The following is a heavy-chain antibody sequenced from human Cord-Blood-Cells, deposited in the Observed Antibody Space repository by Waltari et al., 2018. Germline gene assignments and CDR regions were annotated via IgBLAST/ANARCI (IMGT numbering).Heavy chain of an antibody. D-gene: IGHD3-3*01. CDR2: FYYRVTT. CDR3: ARAFWSGYYDAFDI. J-gene: IGHJ3*02. Sequence: QLQLQESGPGLVKPSETLSLTCTVSGGSISSSSYYWGWIRQPPVKGVEWIGRFYYRVTTYYSPSLMSRVTISVDTSKNQFSLKLSSVTAADTAVYYCARAFWSGYYDAFDIWGQGTMVTVSS. V-gene: IGHV4-39*01. CDR1: GGSISSSSYY.